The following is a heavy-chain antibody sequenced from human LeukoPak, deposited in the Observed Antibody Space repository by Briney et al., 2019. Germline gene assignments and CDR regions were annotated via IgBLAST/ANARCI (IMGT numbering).Heavy chain of an antibody. Sequence: PGGSLRLSCAASGITLNIFAMNWVRQAPGKGLEWVSAITRSGTNTFYRDSVKGRFTVSRDNSKNTIFLQMNTLRADDTAVYFCATDPATVGVTTGDYWGQGTPVTVSS. J-gene: IGHJ4*02. CDR2: ITRSGTNT. CDR1: GITLNIFA. D-gene: IGHD1-26*01. CDR3: ATDPATVGVTTGDY. V-gene: IGHV3-23*01.